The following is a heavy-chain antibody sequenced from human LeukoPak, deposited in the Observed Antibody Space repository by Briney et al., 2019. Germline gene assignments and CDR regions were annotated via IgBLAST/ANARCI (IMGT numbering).Heavy chain of an antibody. J-gene: IGHJ2*01. CDR3: ARDPSSSTYWYFDI. V-gene: IGHV3-20*04. Sequence: GGSLRLSCAASGFTFDDFGMSWVRQAPGKGLEWISGINWDSGRTQYAASVKGRFTISRDNAKNSVYLQINSLRAEDTALYYCARDPSSSTYWYFDIWGRGTLVTVSS. CDR2: INWDSGRT. D-gene: IGHD6-13*01. CDR1: GFTFDDFG.